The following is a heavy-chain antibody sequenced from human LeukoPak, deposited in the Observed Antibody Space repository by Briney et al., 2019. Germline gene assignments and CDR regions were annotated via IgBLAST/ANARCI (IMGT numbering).Heavy chain of an antibody. CDR2: ISWNGGSI. V-gene: IGHV3-9*01. J-gene: IGHJ4*02. Sequence: GGSLRLSCAASGFTFDDYAMHWVRQAPGKGLEWVSGISWNGGSIGYADSVKGRFTISRDNAKNSLYLQMNSLRAEDTALYYCAKALVGEQYYFDYWGQGTLVTVSS. CDR3: AKALVGEQYYFDY. CDR1: GFTFDDYA. D-gene: IGHD3-16*01.